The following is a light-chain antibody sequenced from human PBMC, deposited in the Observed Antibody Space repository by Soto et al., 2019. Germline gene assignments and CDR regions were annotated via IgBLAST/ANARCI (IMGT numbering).Light chain of an antibody. CDR3: MQGTFWYT. V-gene: IGKV2-30*01. CDR1: QSLVYSDGNTY. CDR2: NVS. J-gene: IGKJ2*01. Sequence: DVVMTQSPLSLPVTLGQPASFSCRSSQSLVYSDGNTYLNWFQQRPGQSPRRLIYNVSNRDSGVPDRXXXSGSXTXXXXXXXXXXXEDVGVYYCMQGTFWYTFGQGTKLEIK.